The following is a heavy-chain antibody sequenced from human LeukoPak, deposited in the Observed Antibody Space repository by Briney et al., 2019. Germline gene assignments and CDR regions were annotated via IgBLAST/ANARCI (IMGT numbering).Heavy chain of an antibody. CDR3: ARHHSDYTQRPFDY. CDR1: GYSISSGYYY. CDR2: IYYSGST. J-gene: IGHJ4*02. D-gene: IGHD4-11*01. V-gene: IGHV4-39*01. Sequence: SETLSLTCTVSGYSISSGYYYWGWIRQPPGKGLEWIGSIYYSGSTYYNPSLKSRVTISIDTSKNQFSLKLSSVTAADTAVYYCARHHSDYTQRPFDYWGQGALVTVSS.